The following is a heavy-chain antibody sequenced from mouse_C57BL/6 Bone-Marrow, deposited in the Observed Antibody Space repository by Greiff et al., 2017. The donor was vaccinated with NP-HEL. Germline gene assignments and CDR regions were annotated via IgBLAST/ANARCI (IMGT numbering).Heavy chain of an antibody. J-gene: IGHJ2*01. CDR2: IDPENGDT. CDR3: TTHSNLDY. Sequence: VQLKQSGAELVRPGASVKLSCTASGFNIKDDYMHWVKQRPEQGLEWIGWIDPENGDTEYASKFQGQATITADTSSNPAYLQLSSLTSEDTAVYYCTTHSNLDYWGQGTTLTVSS. CDR1: GFNIKDDY. D-gene: IGHD2-5*01. V-gene: IGHV14-4*01.